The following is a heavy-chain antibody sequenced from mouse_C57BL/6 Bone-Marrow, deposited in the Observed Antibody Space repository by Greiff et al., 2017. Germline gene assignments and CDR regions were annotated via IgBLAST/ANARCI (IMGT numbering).Heavy chain of an antibody. V-gene: IGHV14-4*01. D-gene: IGHD1-1*01. CDR1: GFNIKDDY. Sequence: VQLQQSGAELVRPGASVKLSCTASGFNIKDDYMHWVKQRPEQGLEWIGWIDPENGDTEYASKFQGKATITADTSSNTAYLQLSSLTSEDTAVYYCARRGYYGFAYWGQGTLVTVSA. J-gene: IGHJ3*01. CDR3: ARRGYYGFAY. CDR2: IDPENGDT.